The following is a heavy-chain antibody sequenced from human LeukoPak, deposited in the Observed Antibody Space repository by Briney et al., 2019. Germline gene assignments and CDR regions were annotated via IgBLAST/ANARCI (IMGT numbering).Heavy chain of an antibody. D-gene: IGHD1-14*01. CDR2: IIPIFGTA. V-gene: IGHV1-69*13. CDR1: VGTFISYA. Sequence: SVKVSCKASVGTFISYAISWVRQAPGQGLEWMGGIIPIFGTANYAQKFQGRVTITADESTSTAYMELSSLRSEDTAVYYCARVPAIHDRTPTLSYYFDYWGQGTLVTVSS. CDR3: ARVPAIHDRTPTLSYYFDY. J-gene: IGHJ4*02.